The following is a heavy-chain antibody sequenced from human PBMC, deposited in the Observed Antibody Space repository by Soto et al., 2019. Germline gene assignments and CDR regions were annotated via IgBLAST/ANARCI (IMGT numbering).Heavy chain of an antibody. J-gene: IGHJ2*01. CDR3: ARHFLGRGYYDFWSGPPSFDL. CDR1: GGSISSGGYY. Sequence: PSETLSLTCTVSGGSISSGGYYWSWIRQHPGKGLEWIGYIYYSGSTYYNPSLKSRVTISVDTSKNQFSLKLSSVTAADTAVYYCARHFLGRGYYDFWSGPPSFDLWGRGTLVTVSS. V-gene: IGHV4-31*03. CDR2: IYYSGST. D-gene: IGHD3-3*01.